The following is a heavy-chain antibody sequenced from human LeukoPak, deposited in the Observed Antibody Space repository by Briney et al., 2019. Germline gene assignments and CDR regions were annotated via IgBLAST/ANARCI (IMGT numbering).Heavy chain of an antibody. CDR1: GFTFSSYV. Sequence: GRSLRLSGAASGFTFSSYVMHWVRQAPGKGLEWVAVIWYDGSNKYYADSVKGRFTISRDNSKNTLYLQMNSLRAEDTAVYYCARNVAPFDYWGQGTLVTVSS. V-gene: IGHV3-33*01. CDR2: IWYDGSNK. CDR3: ARNVAPFDY. J-gene: IGHJ4*02. D-gene: IGHD5-12*01.